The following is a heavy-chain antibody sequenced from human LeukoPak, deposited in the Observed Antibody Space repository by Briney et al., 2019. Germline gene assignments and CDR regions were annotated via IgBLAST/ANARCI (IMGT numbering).Heavy chain of an antibody. J-gene: IGHJ3*01. Sequence: PGGSLRLSCAASGFTFSSYIMNWVRQAPEKGLEWVSSISSSSSYIYYADSVKGRFTISRDNAKNSLYLQMNSLRAEDTAVYYCARDSGHYDILTGYQDAFDVWGQGTMVTVSS. V-gene: IGHV3-21*01. CDR1: GFTFSSYI. CDR3: ARDSGHYDILTGYQDAFDV. CDR2: ISSSSSYI. D-gene: IGHD3-9*01.